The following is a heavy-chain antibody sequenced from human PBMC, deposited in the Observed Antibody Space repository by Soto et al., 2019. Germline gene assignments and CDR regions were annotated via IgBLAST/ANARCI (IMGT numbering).Heavy chain of an antibody. CDR2: IYYSGST. D-gene: IGHD2-15*01. CDR3: ASDGNCSGGSCYASDAFDI. Sequence: PSETLSLTXTVSGGSISSGGYYWSWIRQHPGKGLEWIGYIYYSGSTYYNPSLKSRVTISVDTSKNQFSLKLSSVTAADTAVYYCASDGNCSGGSCYASDAFDIWGQGTMVTVSS. V-gene: IGHV4-31*02. J-gene: IGHJ3*02. CDR1: GGSISSGGYY.